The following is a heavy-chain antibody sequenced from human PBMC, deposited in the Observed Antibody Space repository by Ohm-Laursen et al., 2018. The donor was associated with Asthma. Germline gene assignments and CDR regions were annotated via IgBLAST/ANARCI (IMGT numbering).Heavy chain of an antibody. J-gene: IGHJ1*01. CDR3: ARIGPEWELPGREYSLIH. CDR2: INQDGSIW. D-gene: IGHD1-26*01. Sequence: GSLRLSCAASGFTFSNHWMTWVRQAPGRGLEWVANINQDGSIWGYVDSVKGRFAISRDNAHNSLYLQMDSLRAEDTALYYCARIGPEWELPGREYSLIHWGQGTLVTVSS. V-gene: IGHV3-7*02. CDR1: GFTFSNHW.